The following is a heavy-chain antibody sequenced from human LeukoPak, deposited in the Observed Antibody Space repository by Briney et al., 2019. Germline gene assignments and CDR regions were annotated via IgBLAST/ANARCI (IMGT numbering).Heavy chain of an antibody. V-gene: IGHV1-8*02. D-gene: IGHD6-19*01. Sequence: GASVKVSCKASGYTFTSYYMHWVRQAPGQGLEWMGWMNPDSGDTAYAQKFQGRVSMTRDTSISTAFMVLSSLTSDDTAVYYCGRGQWQELHDCWGQGTLVIVSS. CDR2: MNPDSGDT. CDR1: GYTFTSYY. CDR3: GRGQWQELHDC. J-gene: IGHJ4*02.